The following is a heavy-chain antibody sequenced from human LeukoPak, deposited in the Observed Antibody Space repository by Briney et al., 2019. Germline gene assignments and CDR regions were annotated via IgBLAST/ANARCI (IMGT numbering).Heavy chain of an antibody. J-gene: IGHJ4*02. CDR1: GFTFSSYG. Sequence: KAGGSLRLSCAASGFTFSSYGMHWVRQAPGKGLEGVAVISYDGSNKYYADSVEGRFTISRDNSKNTLYLQMNSLRPEDTAVYYCAKGRFATTAGTMGLYWGQGTLVTVSS. D-gene: IGHD6-13*01. CDR2: ISYDGSNK. V-gene: IGHV3-30*18. CDR3: AKGRFATTAGTMGLY.